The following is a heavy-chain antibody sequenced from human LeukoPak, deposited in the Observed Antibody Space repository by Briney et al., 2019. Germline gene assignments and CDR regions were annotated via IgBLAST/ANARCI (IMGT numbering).Heavy chain of an antibody. V-gene: IGHV1-2*06. CDR1: GYTFTGYY. CDR2: INPNSGGT. J-gene: IGHJ6*03. D-gene: IGHD2-15*01. CDR3: ASPGYCSGGSCLYRYMDV. Sequence: GASVKVSCRASGYTFTGYYMHWVRQAPGQGLEWMGRINPNSGGTNYAQKFQGRVTMTRDTSISTAYMELSRLRSDDTAVYYCASPGYCSGGSCLYRYMDVWGKGTTVTVSS.